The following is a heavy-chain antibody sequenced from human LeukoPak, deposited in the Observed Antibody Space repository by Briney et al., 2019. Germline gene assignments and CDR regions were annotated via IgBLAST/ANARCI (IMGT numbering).Heavy chain of an antibody. V-gene: IGHV5-51*01. Sequence: GEALKISCKGAGYIFTSDWSGVGRQMAGKGVELMGIIYPGGSDTTYSTSFQGQVTISADNSISTAYLQWSSLKASDTAMYYCARPMAYSSSSLGYWGQGTLVTVSS. D-gene: IGHD6-6*01. CDR3: ARPMAYSSSSLGY. CDR1: GYIFTSDW. CDR2: IYPGGSDT. J-gene: IGHJ4*02.